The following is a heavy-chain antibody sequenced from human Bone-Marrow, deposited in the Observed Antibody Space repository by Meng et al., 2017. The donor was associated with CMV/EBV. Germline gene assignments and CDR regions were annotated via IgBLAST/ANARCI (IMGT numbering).Heavy chain of an antibody. V-gene: IGHV4-61*01. J-gene: IGHJ4*02. CDR1: GGSVSSGSYY. CDR3: ARSGATPTYY. D-gene: IGHD1-26*01. Sequence: GSLRLSCTVSGGSVSSGSYYWSWIRQPPGKGLEWIGYIYYSGSTNYNPSLKSRVTISVDTSKNQFSLKLSSVTAADTAVYYCARSGATPTYYWGQGTLVTVSS. CDR2: IYYSGST.